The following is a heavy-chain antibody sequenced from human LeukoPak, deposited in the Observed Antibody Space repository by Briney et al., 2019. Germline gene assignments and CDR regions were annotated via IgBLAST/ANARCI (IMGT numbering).Heavy chain of an antibody. Sequence: PGGSLRLSCAASGFTFSSFNMHWVRQAPGKGLEWVAIISYDGSNKYYADSVKGRFTISRDNSKNTLRLQMNSLGAEDTAVYYCAKNKLLQLEYYFDFWGQGTLVTVSS. V-gene: IGHV3-30*18. D-gene: IGHD1-1*01. J-gene: IGHJ4*02. CDR1: GFTFSSFN. CDR2: ISYDGSNK. CDR3: AKNKLLQLEYYFDF.